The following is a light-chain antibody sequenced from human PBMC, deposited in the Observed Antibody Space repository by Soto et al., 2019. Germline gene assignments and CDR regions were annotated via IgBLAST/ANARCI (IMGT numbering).Light chain of an antibody. CDR2: AAS. V-gene: IGKV1-39*01. CDR1: QTISTY. Sequence: DIQMTQSPSSLSAAVGDRVTITCRASQTISTYLNWYQQKPGKAPKLLIYAASSLQSGVPSRFTGSGSGTDFTLTISSLQPEDLETYYCQQSHGIPYTFGQGKKLEIK. J-gene: IGKJ2*01. CDR3: QQSHGIPYT.